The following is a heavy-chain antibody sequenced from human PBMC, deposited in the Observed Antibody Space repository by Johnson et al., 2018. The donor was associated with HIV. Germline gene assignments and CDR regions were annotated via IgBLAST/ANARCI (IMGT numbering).Heavy chain of an antibody. D-gene: IGHD3-10*01. CDR1: GFTFSSYG. J-gene: IGHJ3*02. CDR3: KFGDHDAFDI. CDR2: IYYDGSNK. V-gene: IGHV3-30*03. Sequence: QVQLVESGGDVVQPGRSLRLSCAASGFTFSSYGIHWVRQAPGKGLEWVAVIYYDGSNKYYGDAVKGRFTISRDNSKNTLYLQMNSLIPEDTAVYYCKFGDHDAFDIWGQGTMVTVSS.